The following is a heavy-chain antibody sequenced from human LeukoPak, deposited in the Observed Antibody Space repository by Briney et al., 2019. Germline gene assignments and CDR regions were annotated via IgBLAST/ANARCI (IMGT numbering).Heavy chain of an antibody. CDR2: IYYSGNT. CDR3: ARRRLGLLYFFDY. Sequence: PSETLSLTCTVSGGSISSSSYYWAWIRQPPGKGLEWIGSIYYSGNTYYNPSLKSRVTISADASKNQFSLELSSVTAADTAIYYCARRRLGLLYFFDYWGQGTLVTVSS. CDR1: GGSISSSSYY. D-gene: IGHD2-2*01. J-gene: IGHJ4*02. V-gene: IGHV4-39*01.